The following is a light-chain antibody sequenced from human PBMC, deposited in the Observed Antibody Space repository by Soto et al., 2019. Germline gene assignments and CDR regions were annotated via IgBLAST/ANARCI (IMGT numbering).Light chain of an antibody. CDR3: QQLNNYPIT. J-gene: IGKJ5*01. V-gene: IGKV1-9*01. CDR1: QVIGNY. Sequence: IQLTQSPSSLSTSVGDRVTITCRAGQVIGNYLAWYQQKPGKAPKLLIYAASTLQSGVPSRFSGSGYGTDFTLTISSLQPEDFATYYCQQLNNYPITFGQGTRLEIK. CDR2: AAS.